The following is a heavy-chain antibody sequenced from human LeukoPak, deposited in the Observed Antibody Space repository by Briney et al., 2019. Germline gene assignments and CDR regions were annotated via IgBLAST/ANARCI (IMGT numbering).Heavy chain of an antibody. CDR1: GFTFSRYT. V-gene: IGHV3-30*04. CDR2: ISFYENNA. J-gene: IGHJ4*02. Sequence: PGRSLRLSCAASGFTFSRYTMHWVRQAPGKGLEWVAVISFYENNAYYADSVKGRFTISRDDSKNTLFLQMNSLTTEDTAVNYCARDPSEYFDYWGQGTLVTVSS. CDR3: ARDPSEYFDY.